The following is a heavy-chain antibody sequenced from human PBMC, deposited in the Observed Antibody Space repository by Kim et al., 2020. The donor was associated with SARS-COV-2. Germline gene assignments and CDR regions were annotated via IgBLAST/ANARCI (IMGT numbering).Heavy chain of an antibody. CDR3: ARLPIKRYYYDSSGYYSLVY. J-gene: IGHJ4*02. D-gene: IGHD3-22*01. CDR1: GYSFTSYW. Sequence: GESLKISCKGSGYSFTSYWIGWVRQMPGKGLEWMGIIYPGDSDTRYSPSFQGQVTISADKSISTAYLQWSSLKASDTAMCYCARLPIKRYYYDSSGYYSLVYWGQGTLVTVSS. V-gene: IGHV5-51*01. CDR2: IYPGDSDT.